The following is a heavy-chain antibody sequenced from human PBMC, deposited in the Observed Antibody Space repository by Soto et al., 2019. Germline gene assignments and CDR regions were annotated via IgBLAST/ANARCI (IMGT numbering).Heavy chain of an antibody. CDR2: IRSKAYGGTT. CDR3: TRGIGDYSDY. J-gene: IGHJ4*02. CDR1: GFIFGDDA. V-gene: IGHV3-49*03. D-gene: IGHD6-13*01. Sequence: GGSLILSWTASGFIFGDDAMSWFRQAPGKGLEWVGFIRSKAYGGTTEYAASVKGRFTISRDDSKSIAYLQMNSLKTEDTAVYYCTRGIGDYSDYWGQGTLVTVSS.